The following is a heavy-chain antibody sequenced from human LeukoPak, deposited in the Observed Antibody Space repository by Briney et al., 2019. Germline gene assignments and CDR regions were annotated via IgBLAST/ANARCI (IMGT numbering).Heavy chain of an antibody. CDR2: IYYSGST. V-gene: IGHV4-39*01. Sequence: SETLSLTCTVSGGSISSYYWSWIRQPPGKGLEWIGSIYYSGSTYYNPSLKSRVTISVDTSKNQFSLKLSSVTAADTAVYYCARGDCSGGSCYRDYYYYGMDVWGQGTTVTVSS. J-gene: IGHJ6*02. D-gene: IGHD2-15*01. CDR1: GGSISSYY. CDR3: ARGDCSGGSCYRDYYYYGMDV.